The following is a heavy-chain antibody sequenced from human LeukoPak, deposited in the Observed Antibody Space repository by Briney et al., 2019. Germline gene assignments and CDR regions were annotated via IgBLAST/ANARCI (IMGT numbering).Heavy chain of an antibody. CDR1: TFSFSNYG. D-gene: IGHD3-10*01. CDR2: IQYDGSDK. J-gene: IGHJ6*02. CDR3: TKDSSSGSSYYFHGMDV. Sequence: GGSLRLSCAASTFSFSNYGMHWVRQVPGKGLEWLAFIQYDGSDKYYADSVKGRFTISRDNSRNTLYLQMNSLRAEDTALYYCTKDSSSGSSYYFHGMDVWGQGTTVTVS. V-gene: IGHV3-30*02.